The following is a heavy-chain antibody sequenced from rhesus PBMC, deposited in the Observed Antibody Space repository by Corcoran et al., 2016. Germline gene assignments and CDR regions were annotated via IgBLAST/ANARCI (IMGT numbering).Heavy chain of an antibody. J-gene: IGHJ4*01. CDR1: GCTFSDYF. D-gene: IGHD7-45*01. CDR3: TRANWGSDY. V-gene: IGHV3-59*01. CDR2: IGPGGGKA. Sequence: EVQLVESGGGLAKPGGSRRLSCAASGCTFSDYFMHWVRQASGKGVGWVSRIGPGGGKAGYADSVRDRFTISRENAKNTLYLQMNSLRPGYTAVYFCTRANWGSDYWGQGVLVTVSS.